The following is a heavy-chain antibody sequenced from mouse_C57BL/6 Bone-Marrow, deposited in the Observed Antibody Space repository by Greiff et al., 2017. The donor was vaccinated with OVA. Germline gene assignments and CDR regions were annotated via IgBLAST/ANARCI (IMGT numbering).Heavy chain of an antibody. CDR3: ARYSREFAY. D-gene: IGHD2-5*01. V-gene: IGHV1-42*01. J-gene: IGHJ3*01. CDR2: INPSTGGT. Sequence: VQLQQSGPELVKPGASVKISCKASGYSFTGYYMNWVKQSPEKSLEWIGEINPSTGGTTYNQKFKAKATLTVDKSSSTDYMQLKSLTSEDSAVYYCARYSREFAYWGQGTLVTVSA. CDR1: GYSFTGYY.